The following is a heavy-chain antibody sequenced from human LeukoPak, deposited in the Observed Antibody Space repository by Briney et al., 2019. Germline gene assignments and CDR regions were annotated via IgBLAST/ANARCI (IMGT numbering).Heavy chain of an antibody. CDR3: PRASPGLFDC. Sequence: SETLSLTCTVSGGSISSYYWNWIRQPPGKGREWIGFIYYSGSTNYNPSLKSRVTISVDTSKNQFSLKLSSVTAADTAVYYCPRASPGLFDCWGQGTLVTVSS. V-gene: IGHV4-59*01. J-gene: IGHJ4*02. CDR1: GGSISSYY. D-gene: IGHD2-21*01. CDR2: IYYSGST.